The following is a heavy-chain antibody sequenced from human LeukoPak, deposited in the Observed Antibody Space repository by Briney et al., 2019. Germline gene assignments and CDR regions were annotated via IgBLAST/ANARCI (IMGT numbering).Heavy chain of an antibody. CDR3: AKGIGRTGSSGNLDFRRSVGWDAFDV. CDR2: IGSRGVSA. J-gene: IGHJ3*01. V-gene: IGHV3-23*01. CDR1: GFTFSSYG. Sequence: PGGSLRLSCAASGFTFSSYGMSWVRQAPGKGLEWVSAIGSRGVSAYYADPVKGRFSISRDNSKNTVYLQMNSLRAEDTAVYFCAKGIGRTGSSGNLDFRRSVGWDAFDVWGQGTLVTVSS. D-gene: IGHD3-10*01.